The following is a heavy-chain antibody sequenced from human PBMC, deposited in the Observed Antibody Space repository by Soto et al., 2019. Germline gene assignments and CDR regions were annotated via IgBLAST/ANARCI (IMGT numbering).Heavy chain of an antibody. D-gene: IGHD6-13*01. CDR3: ASSWQQNGMDV. CDR1: GCTFSSYW. Sequence: GVSLRVSWAAAGCTFSSYWRHWARQATGKGLVWVSRINSDGSSTSYADSVKGRFTISRDNAKNTLYLQMNSLRAEDTAVYYCASSWQQNGMDVWGQGTTVTVSS. J-gene: IGHJ6*02. CDR2: INSDGSST. V-gene: IGHV3-74*01.